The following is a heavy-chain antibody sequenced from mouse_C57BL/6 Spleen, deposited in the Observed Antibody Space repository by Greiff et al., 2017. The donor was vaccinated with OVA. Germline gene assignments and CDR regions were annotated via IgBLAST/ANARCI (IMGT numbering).Heavy chain of an antibody. CDR1: GFTFSSYT. CDR2: ISGGGGNT. Sequence: EVHLVESGGGLVKPGGSLKLSCAASGFTFSSYTMSWVRQTPEKRLEWVATISGGGGNTYYPDSVKGRFTISRDNAKNTLYLQMSSLRSEDTALYYCARHLVAKAMDYWGQGTSVTVSS. CDR3: ARHLVAKAMDY. J-gene: IGHJ4*01. V-gene: IGHV5-9*01. D-gene: IGHD1-1*01.